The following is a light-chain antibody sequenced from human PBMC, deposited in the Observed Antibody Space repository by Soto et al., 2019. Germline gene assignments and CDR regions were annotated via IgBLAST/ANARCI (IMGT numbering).Light chain of an antibody. CDR3: SSYTDSSTYV. CDR2: EVF. V-gene: IGLV2-14*01. J-gene: IGLJ1*01. CDR1: SSDVGAYNS. Sequence: QSLLTQPASVSGSLGQSITISCTGTSSDVGAYNSVSWYQQHPGKAPKLIIFEVFNRPSGASTRFSGSKSGNTASLTISGLQADDEADYYCSSYTDSSTYVFGTGTKV.